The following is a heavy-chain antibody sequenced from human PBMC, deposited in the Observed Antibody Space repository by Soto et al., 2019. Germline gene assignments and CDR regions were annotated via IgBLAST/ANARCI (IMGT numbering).Heavy chain of an antibody. CDR1: GYTLTELS. D-gene: IGHD3-9*01. CDR3: ATARRSDILTGYYWAPTGDWFDP. V-gene: IGHV1-24*01. Sequence: ASVKVSCKVSGYTLTELSMHWVRQAPGKGLEWMGGFDPEDGETIYAQKFQGRVTMTEDTSTDTAYMELSSLRSEDTAVYYCATARRSDILTGYYWAPTGDWFDPWGQGTLVTVSS. CDR2: FDPEDGET. J-gene: IGHJ5*02.